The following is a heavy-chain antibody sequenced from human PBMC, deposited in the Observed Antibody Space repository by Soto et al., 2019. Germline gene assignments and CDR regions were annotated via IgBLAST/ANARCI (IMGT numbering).Heavy chain of an antibody. J-gene: IGHJ6*02. CDR3: ARAPIPNWNYHGRDV. CDR2: IYYSGST. V-gene: IGHV4-31*03. Sequence: QVQLQESGPGQVKPSQTLSLTCTVSGGSVNSGGYHWSWIRQHPGMGLEWIGEIYYSGSTYYNPTIKNRVTISIDTSTNHFSLHLSALTAADTAVYYCARAPIPNWNYHGRDVWGQVTTVTVSS. CDR1: GGSVNSGGYH. D-gene: IGHD1-1*01.